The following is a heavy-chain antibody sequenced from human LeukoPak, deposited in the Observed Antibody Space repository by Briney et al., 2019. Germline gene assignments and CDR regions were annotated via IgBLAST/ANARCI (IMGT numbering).Heavy chain of an antibody. CDR3: AGEDCTNGVCQGFY. J-gene: IGHJ4*02. Sequence: PSETLSLTCTVSGGSISSYYLSWIRQPAGKGLEWIGRIYTSGSTNYNPSLKSRVTMSVDTSKNQFSLKLSSVTDADTAVYYWAGEDCTNGVCQGFYWGQGTLVTVSS. V-gene: IGHV4-4*07. CDR1: GGSISSYY. D-gene: IGHD2-8*01. CDR2: IYTSGST.